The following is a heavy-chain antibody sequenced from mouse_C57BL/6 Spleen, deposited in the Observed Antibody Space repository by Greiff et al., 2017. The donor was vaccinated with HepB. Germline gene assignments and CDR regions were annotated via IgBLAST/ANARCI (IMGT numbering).Heavy chain of an antibody. CDR3: ARSHYYGSSYDAY. CDR2: IYPGDGDT. CDR1: GYAFSSSW. D-gene: IGHD1-1*01. V-gene: IGHV1-82*01. J-gene: IGHJ3*01. Sequence: QVQLQQSGPELVKPGASVKISCKASGYAFSSSWMNWVKQRPGKGLEWIGRIYPGDGDTNYNGKFKGKATLAADKASSTAYMQRSSLTSEDSAVYFCARSHYYGSSYDAYWGQGTLVTVSA.